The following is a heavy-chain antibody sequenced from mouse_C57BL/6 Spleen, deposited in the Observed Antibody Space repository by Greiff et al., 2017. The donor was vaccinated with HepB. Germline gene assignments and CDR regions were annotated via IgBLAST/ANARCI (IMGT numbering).Heavy chain of an antibody. CDR1: GFTFSDYG. Sequence: DVKLVESGGGLVKPGGSLKLSCAASGFTFSDYGMHWVRQAPEKGLEWVAYISSGSSTIYYADTVKGRFTISRDNAKNTLFLQMTSLMSEDTSMYYCARSPNWSWFAYWGQGTLVTVSA. V-gene: IGHV5-17*01. J-gene: IGHJ3*01. CDR3: ARSPNWSWFAY. CDR2: ISSGSSTI. D-gene: IGHD4-1*01.